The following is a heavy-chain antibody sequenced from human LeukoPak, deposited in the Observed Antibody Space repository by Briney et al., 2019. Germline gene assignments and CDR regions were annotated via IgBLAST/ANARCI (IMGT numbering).Heavy chain of an antibody. D-gene: IGHD1-26*01. J-gene: IGHJ5*02. CDR1: GGSISSSSYY. Sequence: SETLSLTCTVSGGSISSSSYYWGWIRQPPGKGLEWIGSIYYSGSTYYNPSLKSRVTISVDTSKNQFSLKLGSVTAADTAVYYCARWWELLSWFDPWGQGTLVTVSS. V-gene: IGHV4-39*01. CDR3: ARWWELLSWFDP. CDR2: IYYSGST.